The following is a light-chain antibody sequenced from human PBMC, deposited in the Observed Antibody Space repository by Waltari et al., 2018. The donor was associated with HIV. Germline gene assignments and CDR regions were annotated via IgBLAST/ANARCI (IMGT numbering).Light chain of an antibody. V-gene: IGKV3-11*01. CDR3: QQRVTWPHT. CDR1: QDVDRY. J-gene: IGKJ2*01. CDR2: DAS. Sequence: EIVLTQSPATLSLSPGERASLSCRASQDVDRYLAWYQQRPGQPPRLLIYDASSRATCVPPRFSGGGSGTDFFLTINSLEPEDFAIYFCQQRVTWPHTFGQGT.